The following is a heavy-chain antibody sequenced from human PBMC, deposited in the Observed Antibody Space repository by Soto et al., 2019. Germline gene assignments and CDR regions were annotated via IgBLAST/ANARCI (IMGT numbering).Heavy chain of an antibody. D-gene: IGHD2-15*01. CDR3: SRRETHYCSGGSCYGGFDY. J-gene: IGHJ4*02. CDR1: GGSISSSSYY. Sequence: SETLSLTCTVSGGSISSSSYYWGWIRQPPGKGLEWIGSIYYSGSTYYNPSLKSRVTISVDTSKNQFSLKLSSATAEDTAVFYCSRRETHYCSGGSCYGGFDYWGQGTLVTVSS. CDR2: IYYSGST. V-gene: IGHV4-39*01.